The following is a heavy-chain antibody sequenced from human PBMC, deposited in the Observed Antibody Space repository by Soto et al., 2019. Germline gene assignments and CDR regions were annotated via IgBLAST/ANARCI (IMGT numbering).Heavy chain of an antibody. CDR2: ISVGGDNT. CDR3: AKERYSYGSKPGYYFDY. J-gene: IGHJ4*02. Sequence: GGSLRLSCAASGFTFNGYAMSWVRQAPGKGLEWVSAISVGGDNTYYADSVKGRFTISRDNSKNTLSLQMNSLRAEDTAIYYYAKERYSYGSKPGYYFDYWGQGTLVTVSS. V-gene: IGHV3-23*01. CDR1: GFTFNGYA. D-gene: IGHD5-18*01.